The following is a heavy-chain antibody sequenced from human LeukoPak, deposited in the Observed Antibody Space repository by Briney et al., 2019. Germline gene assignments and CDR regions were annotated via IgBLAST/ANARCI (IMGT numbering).Heavy chain of an antibody. V-gene: IGHV3-15*01. D-gene: IGHD5-24*01. CDR1: GFTSSNAW. CDR2: IKSKTDGGTT. CDR3: TTRDGYNRRNAFDI. Sequence: GGSLRLSCAASGFTSSNAWMSWVRQAPGKGLEWVGRIKSKTDGGTTDYAAPVKGRFTISRDDSKDTLYLQMNSLKTEDTAVYYCTTRDGYNRRNAFDIWGQGTMVTVSS. J-gene: IGHJ3*02.